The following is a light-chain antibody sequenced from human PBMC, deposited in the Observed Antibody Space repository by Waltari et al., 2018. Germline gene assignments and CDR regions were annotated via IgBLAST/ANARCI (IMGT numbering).Light chain of an antibody. J-gene: IGLJ2*01. V-gene: IGLV2-8*01. CDR1: SSDVGNYNY. CDR2: EVT. CDR3: SSYAAGDIWI. Sequence: QSALTQPPSASGSPGQSVTISCNGTSSDVGNYNYFSWFQQHPGKAPKLMIYEVTKRPSGVPDRFSGSKSGNTASLTVSGLQAEDEADYYCSSYAAGDIWIFGGGTKLTVL.